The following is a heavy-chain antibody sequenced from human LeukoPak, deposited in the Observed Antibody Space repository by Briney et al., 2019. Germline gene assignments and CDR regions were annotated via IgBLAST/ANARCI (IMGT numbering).Heavy chain of an antibody. J-gene: IGHJ4*02. CDR2: INHSGST. V-gene: IGHV4-34*01. D-gene: IGHD6-6*01. CDR1: GGSFSGYY. Sequence: SETLSLTCAVYGGSFSGYYWSWIRQPPGKGLEWIGEINHSGSTNYNPSLKSRVTISVDTSKNQFSLKLSSVTAADTAVYYCATRTERYSSSAVDYWGQGTLVTVSS. CDR3: ATRTERYSSSAVDY.